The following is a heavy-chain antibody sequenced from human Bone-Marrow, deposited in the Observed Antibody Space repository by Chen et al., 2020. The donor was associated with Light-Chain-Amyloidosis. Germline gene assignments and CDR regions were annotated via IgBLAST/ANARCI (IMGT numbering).Heavy chain of an antibody. CDR2: IKQDGSEK. Sequence: WVRQAPGKGLEWVANIKQDGSEKYYVDSVKGRFTISRDNAKNSLYLQMNSLRAEDTAVYYCARPGYSSGWAFDYWGQGTLVTVSS. D-gene: IGHD6-19*01. V-gene: IGHV3-7*01. CDR3: ARPGYSSGWAFDY. J-gene: IGHJ4*02.